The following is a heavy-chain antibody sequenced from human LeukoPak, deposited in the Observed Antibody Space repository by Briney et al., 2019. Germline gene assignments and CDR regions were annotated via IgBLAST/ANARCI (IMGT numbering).Heavy chain of an antibody. D-gene: IGHD2-15*01. J-gene: IGHJ3*02. CDR1: GGSISSPNNY. CDR2: IYYSGST. CDR3: ARDLGYCSGGSCFGGPDAFDI. V-gene: IGHV4-39*07. Sequence: PSETLSLTCTVSGGSISSPNNYWGWIRQPPGKGLEWIGSIYYSGSTYYNPSLKSRVTISVDTSKNQFSLKLSSVTAADTAVYYCARDLGYCSGGSCFGGPDAFDIWGQGTMVTVSS.